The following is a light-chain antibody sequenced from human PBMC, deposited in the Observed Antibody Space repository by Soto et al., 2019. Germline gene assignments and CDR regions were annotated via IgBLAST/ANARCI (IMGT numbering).Light chain of an antibody. J-gene: IGKJ4*01. CDR1: QSVSSSY. CDR2: GAS. Sequence: EIVLTQSPGTLSLSPGERATLSCRASQSVSSSYLAWYQQKPGQAPRLLIYGASSRATGIPDRFSGSGSVTDFTLTISCLEPEEFAVYYCQQYGSSPLTFGGGTKVEIK. V-gene: IGKV3-20*01. CDR3: QQYGSSPLT.